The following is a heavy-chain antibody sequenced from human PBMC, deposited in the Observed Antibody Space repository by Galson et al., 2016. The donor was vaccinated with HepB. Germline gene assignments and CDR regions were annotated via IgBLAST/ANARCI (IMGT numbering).Heavy chain of an antibody. D-gene: IGHD5-12*01. J-gene: IGHJ4*02. Sequence: SVKGRFTISRDNAKKSLYLQMNSLRAEDTAVYYCARAGRASIRLFDYWGQGTLITVSS. V-gene: IGHV3-11*01. CDR3: ARAGRASIRLFDY.